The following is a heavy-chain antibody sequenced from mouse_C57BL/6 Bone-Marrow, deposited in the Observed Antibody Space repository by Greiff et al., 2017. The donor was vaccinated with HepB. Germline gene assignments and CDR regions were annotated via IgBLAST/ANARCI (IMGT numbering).Heavy chain of an antibody. J-gene: IGHJ1*03. D-gene: IGHD1-1*01. CDR1: GFNIKDDY. Sequence: VQLKESGAELVRPGASVKLSCTASGFNIKDDYMHWVKQRPEQGLEWIGWIDPENGDTEYASKFQGKATITADPSSNTAYLQLSSLTSEDTAVYYGTTIYGSSYGYFDVWGTGTTVTVSS. CDR2: IDPENGDT. V-gene: IGHV14-4*01. CDR3: TTIYGSSYGYFDV.